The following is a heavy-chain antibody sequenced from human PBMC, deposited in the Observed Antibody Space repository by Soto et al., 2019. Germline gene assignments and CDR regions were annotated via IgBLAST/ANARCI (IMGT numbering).Heavy chain of an antibody. V-gene: IGHV1-69*01. CDR2: IVPIFGTT. J-gene: IGHJ6*02. CDR1: GGTFRRYS. D-gene: IGHD6-13*01. Sequence: QVQLVQSGAEVKKPGSSVKVSCKASGGTFRRYSVSWVRQAPGQGLEWMGGIVPIFGTTNYAQKFQGRVTITAEESTSTFYMELRSLRSEDTAVYYCARPGEGIYHSSHHCYYALDIWGQGTTVTVTS. CDR3: ARPGEGIYHSSHHCYYALDI.